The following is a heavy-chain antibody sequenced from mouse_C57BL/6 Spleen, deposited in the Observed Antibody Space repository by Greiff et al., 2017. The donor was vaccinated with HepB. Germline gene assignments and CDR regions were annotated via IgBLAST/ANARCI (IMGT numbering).Heavy chain of an antibody. CDR1: GFTFSDYY. V-gene: IGHV5-16*01. CDR3: ARDDYGSSYEGFAY. D-gene: IGHD1-1*01. J-gene: IGHJ3*01. Sequence: EVQVVESEGGLVQPGSSMKLSCTASGFTFSDYYMAWVRQVPEKGLEWVANINYDGSSTYYLDSLKSRFIISRDNAKNILYLQMSSLKSEDTATYYCARDDYGSSYEGFAYWGQGTLVTVSA. CDR2: INYDGSST.